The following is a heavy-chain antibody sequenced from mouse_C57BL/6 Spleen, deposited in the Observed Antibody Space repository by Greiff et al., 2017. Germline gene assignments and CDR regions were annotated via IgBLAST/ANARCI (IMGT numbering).Heavy chain of an antibody. CDR3: TGDDGYCAWFAY. V-gene: IGHV1-5*01. CDR2: IYPGNSDT. D-gene: IGHD2-3*01. J-gene: IGHJ3*01. Sequence: EVKLMESGTVLVRPGASVKMSCKTSGYTFTSYWMHWVKQRPGQGLEWIGAIYPGNSDTSYNQKFKGKAKLTAVTSASTAYMELSSLTNEDSAVYYCTGDDGYCAWFAYWGQGTLVTVSA. CDR1: GYTFTSYW.